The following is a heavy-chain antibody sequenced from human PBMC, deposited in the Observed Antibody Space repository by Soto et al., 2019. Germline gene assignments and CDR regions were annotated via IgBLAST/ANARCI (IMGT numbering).Heavy chain of an antibody. CDR1: GYTFTSYG. J-gene: IGHJ6*02. D-gene: IGHD1-26*01. V-gene: IGHV1-18*01. CDR3: AKVGVGATNYYYYGMDG. Sequence: ASVKVSCKASGYTFTSYGISWVRQAPGQGLEWMGWISAYNGNTNYAQKLQGRVTMTTDTSTSTADMERRSLRSDDPAVYYGAKVGVGATNYYYYGMDGWGQGTTITVS. CDR2: ISAYNGNT.